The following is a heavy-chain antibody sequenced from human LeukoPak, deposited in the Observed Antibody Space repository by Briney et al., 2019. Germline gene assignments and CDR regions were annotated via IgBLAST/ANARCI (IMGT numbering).Heavy chain of an antibody. CDR1: GYTFTSYG. V-gene: IGHV1-18*01. Sequence: ASVKVSFKSSGYTFTSYGIIWVRQAPGQGLEWMGWISAYNGNTNYAQKLQDRVTMTTDTSTSTAYMELRSLRSDDTAVYYCARDQQQPDYWGQGTLVTVSS. D-gene: IGHD6-13*01. J-gene: IGHJ4*02. CDR2: ISAYNGNT. CDR3: ARDQQQPDY.